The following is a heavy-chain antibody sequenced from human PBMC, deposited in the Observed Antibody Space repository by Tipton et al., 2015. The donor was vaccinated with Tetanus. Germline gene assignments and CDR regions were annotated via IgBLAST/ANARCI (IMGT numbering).Heavy chain of an antibody. V-gene: IGHV3-9*01. CDR3: VKAVSYYGMDV. Sequence: SLRLSCEASGFTFGDYAMNWVRQAPGKGLQWVAGISWNRASVGYADSVKGRFTISRDNAQNSLYLEMNSLRPEDTALYFCVKAVSYYGMDVWGQGSLVTVSS. CDR2: ISWNRASV. D-gene: IGHD5/OR15-5a*01. J-gene: IGHJ6*02. CDR1: GFTFGDYA.